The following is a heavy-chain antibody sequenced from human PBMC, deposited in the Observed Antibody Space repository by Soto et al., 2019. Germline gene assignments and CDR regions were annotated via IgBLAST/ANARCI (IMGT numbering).Heavy chain of an antibody. J-gene: IGHJ4*02. CDR3: ERAHAVPSIPGFFAY. CDR1: GGSVSNYY. Sequence: SETLSLTCTVSGGSVSNYYWSWIRQPPGKGLEWIGYMYHSGSSNYNPSLKRRVTISVDTSKNQVSLEVTSVIAADTAVYYCERAHAVPSIPGFFAYWGKGILVNV. V-gene: IGHV4-59*02. D-gene: IGHD2-21*01. CDR2: MYHSGSS.